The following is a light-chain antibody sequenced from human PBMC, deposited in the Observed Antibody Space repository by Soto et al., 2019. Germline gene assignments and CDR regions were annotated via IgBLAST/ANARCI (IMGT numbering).Light chain of an antibody. CDR2: EGS. V-gene: IGLV2-23*01. CDR1: SSDVGSYNL. Sequence: QSALTQPASVSGSPGQSITISCTGNSSDVGSYNLVSWYQQHPGKAPKLMIYEGSKRPSGVSNRFSGSKSGNTASLTISGLQAEDEADYYCCSYAGSSTYGFGTGTKLTVL. CDR3: CSYAGSSTYG. J-gene: IGLJ1*01.